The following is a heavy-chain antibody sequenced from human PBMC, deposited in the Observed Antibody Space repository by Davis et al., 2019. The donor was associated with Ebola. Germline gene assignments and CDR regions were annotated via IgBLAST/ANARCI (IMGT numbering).Heavy chain of an antibody. Sequence: GGSLRLSCAASGFTFSSYEMNWVRQAPGKGLEWVSYISSSGSTIYYADSVKGRLTISRDNAKNSLYLQMNSLRAEDTAVYYCARDRVLLWFGERMDVWGQGTTVTVSS. D-gene: IGHD3-10*01. CDR2: ISSSGSTI. J-gene: IGHJ6*02. V-gene: IGHV3-48*03. CDR3: ARDRVLLWFGERMDV. CDR1: GFTFSSYE.